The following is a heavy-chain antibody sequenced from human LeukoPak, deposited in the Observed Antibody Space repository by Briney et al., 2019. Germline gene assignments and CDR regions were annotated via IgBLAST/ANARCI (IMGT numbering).Heavy chain of an antibody. J-gene: IGHJ4*02. CDR3: AREQYCSSTSCYTSFDY. D-gene: IGHD2-2*02. CDR1: GFTFSSYW. CDR2: IKQDGSEK. Sequence: GGSLRLSCAASGFTFSSYWMSWVRQAPGKGLEWVANIKQDGSEKYYVDSVKGRFTISRDNVKNSLYLQMNSLRAEDTAVYYCAREQYCSSTSCYTSFDYWGQGTLVTVSS. V-gene: IGHV3-7*01.